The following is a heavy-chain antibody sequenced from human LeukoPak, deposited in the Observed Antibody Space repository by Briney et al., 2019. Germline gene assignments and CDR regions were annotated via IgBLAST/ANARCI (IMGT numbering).Heavy chain of an antibody. CDR2: INPNTGRT. V-gene: IGHV1-2*02. D-gene: IGHD5-12*01. CDR3: ARDQRYDYFAF. J-gene: IGHJ4*02. Sequence: ASVKVSCKASGYTFTSYYMHWVRQAPGQGLEWMGWINPNTGRTKYAQKFQGSVTMTRDTSITTAYMELARLRSDDAAVYYCARDQRYDYFAFWGQGTLVTVSS. CDR1: GYTFTSYY.